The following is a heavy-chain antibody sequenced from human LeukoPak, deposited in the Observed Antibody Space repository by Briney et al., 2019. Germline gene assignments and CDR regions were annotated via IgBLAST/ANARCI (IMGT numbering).Heavy chain of an antibody. CDR3: AREGREDFDWLGMDV. Sequence: YDGSNKYYADSVKGRFTISRDNAKNSLYLQMNSLRAEDTAVYYCAREGREDFDWLGMDVWGQGTTVTVSS. V-gene: IGHV3-33*05. D-gene: IGHD3-9*01. CDR2: YDGSNK. J-gene: IGHJ6*02.